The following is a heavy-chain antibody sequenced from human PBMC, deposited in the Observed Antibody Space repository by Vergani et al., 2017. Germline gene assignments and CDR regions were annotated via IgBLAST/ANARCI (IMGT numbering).Heavy chain of an antibody. CDR2: IKPRGGST. V-gene: IGHV1-46*03. D-gene: IGHD2-15*01. CDR3: ARPSSYCSGGSCYRY. CDR1: GYTFTSYY. J-gene: IGHJ4*02. Sequence: QVQLVQSGAEVKKPGASVKVSCKASGYTFTSYYMHWVRQAPGQGLEWMGIIKPRGGSTSYAQKFQGRVTMTRDTSTSTVYMELSSLRSEDTAVYYCARPSSYCSGGSCYRYWGQGTLVTVSS.